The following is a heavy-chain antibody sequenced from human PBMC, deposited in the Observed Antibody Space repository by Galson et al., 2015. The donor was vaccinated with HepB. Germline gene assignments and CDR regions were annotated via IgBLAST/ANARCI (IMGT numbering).Heavy chain of an antibody. J-gene: IGHJ6*02. V-gene: IGHV3-33*01. D-gene: IGHD2-2*01. Sequence: SLRLSCAASGFTFSNYGMHWVRQAPGKGLEWVAVIWYDGNNKYYADSVEGRFTISRDNSKNTLYPQMNSLRAEDMAVYYCAREYHLPSRLMHGMDVWGQGTTVTVSS. CDR2: IWYDGNNK. CDR3: AREYHLPSRLMHGMDV. CDR1: GFTFSNYG.